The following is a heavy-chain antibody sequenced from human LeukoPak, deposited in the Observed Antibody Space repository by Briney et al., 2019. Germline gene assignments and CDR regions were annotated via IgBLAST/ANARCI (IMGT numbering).Heavy chain of an antibody. D-gene: IGHD5-24*01. CDR1: AGSISSYY. V-gene: IGHV4-59*01. CDR3: ARDQGGYNQNWFDP. Sequence: SETLFLTCTVSAGSISSYYWSWIRQPPGKGLEWIGYIYYSGSTNYHPSLKSRVTISVDTSKHQFSLKLSSVTAADTAVYYCARDQGGYNQNWFDPWGQGTLVTVSS. J-gene: IGHJ5*02. CDR2: IYYSGST.